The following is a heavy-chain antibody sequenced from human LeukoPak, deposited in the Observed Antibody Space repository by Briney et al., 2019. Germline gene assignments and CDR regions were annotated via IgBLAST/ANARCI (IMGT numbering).Heavy chain of an antibody. CDR1: GFSVSSFG. J-gene: IGHJ4*02. CDR2: ISVDGETT. V-gene: IGHV3-23*01. D-gene: IGHD6-19*01. CDR3: AQGYSSGWYPN. Sequence: GGSLRLSCAVSGFSVSSFGMSWVRQAPGKGLEWISAISVDGETTWYADSVEGRFIISRDSSKNTLYLRLSSLRAEDTAIYYCAQGYSSGWYPNWGQGSLVSVSS.